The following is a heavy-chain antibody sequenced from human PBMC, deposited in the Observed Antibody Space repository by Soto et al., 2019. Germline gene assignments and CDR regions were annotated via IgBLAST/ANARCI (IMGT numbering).Heavy chain of an antibody. V-gene: IGHV4-59*01. CDR1: GVSIGAYS. Sequence: QVQLQESGPGLVKPSETLSLTCTVSGVSIGAYSWNWIRQSPGKGLEWIGYVYSSGSTNYNPSLTTRVTISSDTSKNKFSLKLSSVTAADTAVYYGARGPDYDRECFDLWGRGTLVTVSS. CDR2: VYSSGST. D-gene: IGHD4-17*01. CDR3: ARGPDYDRECFDL. J-gene: IGHJ2*01.